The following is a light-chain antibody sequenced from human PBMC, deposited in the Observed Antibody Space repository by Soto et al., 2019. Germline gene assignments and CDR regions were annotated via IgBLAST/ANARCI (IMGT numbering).Light chain of an antibody. CDR3: ATGDDSVTGV. Sequence: QSVLTQPPSASGTPGQTVTISCSGSSSNIGSEYVYWYQQFPGTAPRLLIYNNNRQPSGVPDRFSGSKSGTSASLAISGLRSEDEADYYCATGDDSVTGVFGGGTKLTVL. J-gene: IGLJ3*02. CDR1: SSNIGSEY. CDR2: NNN. V-gene: IGLV1-47*01.